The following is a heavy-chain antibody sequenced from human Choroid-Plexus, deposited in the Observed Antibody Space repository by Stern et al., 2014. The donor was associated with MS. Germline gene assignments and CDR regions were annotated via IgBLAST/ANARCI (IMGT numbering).Heavy chain of an antibody. D-gene: IGHD2/OR15-2a*01. CDR3: AKDRQYLTYFFDH. J-gene: IGHJ5*02. CDR2: ISYDGGNK. V-gene: IGHV3-30*18. Sequence: VQLVESGGGVVQPGRPLRLSCVASGFTFGSCAMHWVRQAPGKGLERVAGISYDGGNKYYADSVKGRFTISRDNSQNTLYMQMSSLRPEDTAVYYCAKDRQYLTYFFDHWGQGSLVTVSS. CDR1: GFTFGSCA.